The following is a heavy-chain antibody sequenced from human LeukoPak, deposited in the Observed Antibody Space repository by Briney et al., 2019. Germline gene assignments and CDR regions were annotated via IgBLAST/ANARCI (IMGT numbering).Heavy chain of an antibody. CDR1: GYTFTSYY. CDR3: ARDSLTGYPYYYFDY. V-gene: IGHV1-46*01. CDR2: INPSGGST. Sequence: GASVKVSCKASGYTFTSYYMHWVRQAPGQGLEWMGIINPSGGSTSYAQKFQGRVTMTRDTPTSTVYMELSSLRSEDTAVYYCARDSLTGYPYYYFDYWGQGTLVTVSS. J-gene: IGHJ4*02. D-gene: IGHD3-9*01.